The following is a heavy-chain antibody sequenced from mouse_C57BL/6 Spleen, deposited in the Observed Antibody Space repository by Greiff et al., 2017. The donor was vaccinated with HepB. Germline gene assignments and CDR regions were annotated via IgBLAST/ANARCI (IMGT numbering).Heavy chain of an antibody. CDR2: IDPSDSYT. CDR3: ARDYYGSSYGYFDY. D-gene: IGHD1-1*01. J-gene: IGHJ2*01. V-gene: IGHV1-50*01. Sequence: QVQLQQPGAELVKPGASVKLSCKASGYTFTSYWMQWVKQRPGQGLEWIGEIDPSDSYTNYNQKFKGKATLTVDPSSSTAYMQLSSLTSEDSAVYYCARDYYGSSYGYFDYWGQGTTLTVSS. CDR1: GYTFTSYW.